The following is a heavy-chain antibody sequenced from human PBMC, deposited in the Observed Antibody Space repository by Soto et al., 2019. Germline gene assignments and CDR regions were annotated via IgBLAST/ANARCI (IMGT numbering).Heavy chain of an antibody. CDR2: INHSGST. Sequence: SETLSLTCAVYGGSFSGYYWSWIRQPPGKGLEWIGEINHSGSTNYNPSLKSRVTISVDTSKNQFSLKLSSVTAADTAVYYCASRGRYCSGGSCYSLVRYYYYYGMDVWGQGTTVTVSS. CDR1: GGSFSGYY. J-gene: IGHJ6*02. CDR3: ASRGRYCSGGSCYSLVRYYYYYGMDV. V-gene: IGHV4-34*01. D-gene: IGHD2-15*01.